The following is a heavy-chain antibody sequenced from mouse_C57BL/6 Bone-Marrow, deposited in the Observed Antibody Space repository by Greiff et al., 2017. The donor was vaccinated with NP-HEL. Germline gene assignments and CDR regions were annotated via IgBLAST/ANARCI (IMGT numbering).Heavy chain of an antibody. D-gene: IGHD3-3*01. V-gene: IGHV1-55*01. Sequence: QVQLQQPGAELVKPGASVKMSCKASGYTFTSYWITWVKQRPGQGLEWIGDIYPGSGTTSYNQKFKGKATLTVDQSSSTAYMQLNSLTSEDSAVYYCARGGVGQEFAYWGQGTLVTVSA. CDR3: ARGGVGQEFAY. CDR2: IYPGSGTT. CDR1: GYTFTSYW. J-gene: IGHJ3*01.